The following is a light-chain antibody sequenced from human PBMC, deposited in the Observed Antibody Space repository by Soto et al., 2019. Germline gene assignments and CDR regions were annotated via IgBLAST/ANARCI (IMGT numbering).Light chain of an antibody. CDR1: NSDVGGYNY. CDR2: DVS. CDR3: SSFAGSSTHV. J-gene: IGLJ1*01. V-gene: IGLV2-11*01. Sequence: QSALTQPRSVSGSPGQAVTFSCTGTNSDVGGYNYVSWYQQHPDKAPKLIIYDVSKRPSGVPDRFSGSKSGNTASLTSSGLQAEDEADYFCSSFAGSSTHVFGTGTKVTVL.